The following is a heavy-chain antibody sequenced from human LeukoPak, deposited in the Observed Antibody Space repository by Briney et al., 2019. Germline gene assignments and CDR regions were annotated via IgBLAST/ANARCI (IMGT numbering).Heavy chain of an antibody. CDR2: IYYSGST. CDR3: ARAVYYYDSSGYYFDY. D-gene: IGHD3-22*01. V-gene: IGHV4-31*03. CDR1: GGSISSGGYY. J-gene: IGHJ4*02. Sequence: SQTLSLTRTVSGGSISSGGYYWSWIRQHPGKGLEWIGYIYYSGSTYYNPSLKSRVTISVDTSKNQFSLKLSSVTAADTAVYYCARAVYYYDSSGYYFDYWGQGTLVTVSS.